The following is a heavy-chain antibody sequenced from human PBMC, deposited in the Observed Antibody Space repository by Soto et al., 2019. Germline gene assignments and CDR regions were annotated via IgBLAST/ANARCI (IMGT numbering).Heavy chain of an antibody. J-gene: IGHJ4*02. CDR2: ISGSGDST. Sequence: GGSLRLSCAASRFTFTSYAMSWVRQAPGEGLEWVSTISGSGDSTCYADSVRGRFTISRDTSKNTLYLQMNTLRAADTAVYYCAKLVGRYSSSSHFDYWGPGTLVTVSS. CDR1: RFTFTSYA. D-gene: IGHD6-6*01. CDR3: AKLVGRYSSSSHFDY. V-gene: IGHV3-23*01.